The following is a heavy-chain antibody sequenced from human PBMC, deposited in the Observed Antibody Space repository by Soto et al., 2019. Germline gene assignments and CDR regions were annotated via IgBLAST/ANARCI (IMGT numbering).Heavy chain of an antibody. J-gene: IGHJ6*02. CDR2: IRGFSPYT. D-gene: IGHD3-10*01. V-gene: IGHV3-21*01. CDR1: GFTFRTYT. CDR3: ARDRGYDAHDYYYNAMDV. Sequence: GGSLRLSCISSGFTFRTYTMNWVRQAPWKGLEWVSGIRGFSPYTFYAESVKGRFTISRDNAKNSLYLQMNSLRAEDTAVYYCARDRGYDAHDYYYNAMDVWGQGTTVTVSS.